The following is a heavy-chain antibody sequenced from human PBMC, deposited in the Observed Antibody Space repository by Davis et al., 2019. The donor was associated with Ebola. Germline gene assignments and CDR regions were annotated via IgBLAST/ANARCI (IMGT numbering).Heavy chain of an antibody. CDR2: INAGNGNT. J-gene: IGHJ4*02. CDR3: ARALAVRGWYGY. D-gene: IGHD6-19*01. CDR1: GYTFTSYA. Sequence: ASVKVSCKASGYTFTSYAMHWVRQAPGQRLEWMGWINAGNGNTKYSQKFQGRVTITRDTSASTAYMELSSLRFEDTAVYYCARALAVRGWYGYWGQGTLVTVSS. V-gene: IGHV1-3*01.